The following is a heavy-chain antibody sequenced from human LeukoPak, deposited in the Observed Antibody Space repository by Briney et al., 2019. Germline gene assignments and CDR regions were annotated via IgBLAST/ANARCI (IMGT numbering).Heavy chain of an antibody. CDR1: GGSISSGSYY. V-gene: IGHV4-61*02. D-gene: IGHD3-16*01. CDR3: ARGGLGWTPHPGYYYYGMDV. CDR2: IYTRGST. J-gene: IGHJ6*02. Sequence: SQTLSLTCTVSGGSISSGSYYWSWIRQPAGKGLEWIGRIYTRGSTNYNPSLKSRVTISVDTSKNQFSLKLSSVTAADTAVYYCARGGLGWTPHPGYYYYGMDVWGQGTTVTVSS.